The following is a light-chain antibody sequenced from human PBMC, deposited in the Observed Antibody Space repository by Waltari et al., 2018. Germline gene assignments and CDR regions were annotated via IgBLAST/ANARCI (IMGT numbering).Light chain of an antibody. CDR1: QSVSSN. Sequence: ETVMTQSSATLSVSPGESANLFCRASQSVSSNLAWYQQKPGQAPRLLIYAASTRATGIPARFSGSGSGTEFTLTISSLQSEDFAVYYCQQYSNWPRTFGQGTKVEIK. V-gene: IGKV3-15*01. J-gene: IGKJ1*01. CDR2: AAS. CDR3: QQYSNWPRT.